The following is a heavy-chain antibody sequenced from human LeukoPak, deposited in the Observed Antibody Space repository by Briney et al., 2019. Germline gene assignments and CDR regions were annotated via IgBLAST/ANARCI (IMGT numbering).Heavy chain of an antibody. Sequence: ASVKVSCKASGYTFTGYYMHWVRQAPGPGLEWLGCINPNSGGTEYAQKFQDRVTMTRDTSISTAYMELSSLISDDTAVYYCARGGYYDSSGYSGSWGQGTLSPSP. V-gene: IGHV1-2*02. CDR2: INPNSGGT. D-gene: IGHD3-22*01. CDR1: GYTFTGYY. J-gene: IGHJ5*02. CDR3: ARGGYYDSSGYSGS.